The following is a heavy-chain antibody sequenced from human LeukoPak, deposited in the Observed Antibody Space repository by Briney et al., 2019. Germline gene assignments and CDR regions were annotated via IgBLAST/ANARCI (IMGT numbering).Heavy chain of an antibody. J-gene: IGHJ4*02. CDR3: ARGLRGSPAFDY. CDR2: INPNSGGT. V-gene: IGHV1-2*02. Sequence: PGGSLRLSCAASGFTFSGSAMHWVRQAPGQGLEWMGWINPNSGGTNYAQKFQGRVTMTRDTSISTAYMELSRLRSDDTAVYYCARGLRGSPAFDYWGQGTLVTVSS. CDR1: GFTFSGSA. D-gene: IGHD2-2*01.